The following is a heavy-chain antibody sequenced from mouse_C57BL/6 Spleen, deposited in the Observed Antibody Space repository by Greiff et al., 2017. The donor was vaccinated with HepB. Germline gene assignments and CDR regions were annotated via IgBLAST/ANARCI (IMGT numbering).Heavy chain of an antibody. J-gene: IGHJ4*01. CDR2: INPNNGGT. CDR1: GYTFTDYN. CDR3: DTYSDYDEDSMDY. V-gene: IGHV1-22*01. Sequence: EVQLQQSGPELVKPGASVKMSCKASGYTFTDYNMHWVKQSHGKSLEWIGYINPNNGGTSYNQKFKGKATLTVNKYSSTAYMELRSLTSEDSAVYYCDTYSDYDEDSMDYWGQGTSVTVSS. D-gene: IGHD2-4*01.